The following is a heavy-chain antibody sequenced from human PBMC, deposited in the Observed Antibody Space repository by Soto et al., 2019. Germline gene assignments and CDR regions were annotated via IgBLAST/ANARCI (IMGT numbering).Heavy chain of an antibody. Sequence: SVKVSCKASGFVSTNHNFHWVRQAPGQSLEWMGRINAGNGNTQYSQNFQGRVTFTSDPSASTAFMELTNLRFEDRAMYYCASDYGSNWRLWGQGTLVTVSS. CDR1: GFVSTNHN. CDR2: INAGNGNT. V-gene: IGHV1-3*01. D-gene: IGHD6-19*01. CDR3: ASDYGSNWRL. J-gene: IGHJ4*02.